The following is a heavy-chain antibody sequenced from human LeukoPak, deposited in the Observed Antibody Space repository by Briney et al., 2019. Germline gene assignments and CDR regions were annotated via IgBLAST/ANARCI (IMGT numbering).Heavy chain of an antibody. CDR1: GFTFSSYA. CDR2: ISGSGGST. J-gene: IGHJ5*02. D-gene: IGHD2-2*01. V-gene: IGHV3-23*01. Sequence: GGSLRLSCAASGFTFSSYAMSWVRQAPGKGLEWVSAISGSGGSTCYAASVKGRFTISRDNSKNTLYLQMDSLRAEDTAVYYCAKESELLCGGWFDAWGQGTLVTVSS. CDR3: AKESELLCGGWFDA.